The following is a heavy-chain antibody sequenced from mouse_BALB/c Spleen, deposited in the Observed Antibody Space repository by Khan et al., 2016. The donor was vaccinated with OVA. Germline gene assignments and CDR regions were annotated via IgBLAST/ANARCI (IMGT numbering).Heavy chain of an antibody. CDR1: GYTFSSYW. CDR2: ILPGSGRN. V-gene: IGHV1-9*01. J-gene: IGHJ3*01. Sequence: QVQLKQSGAELMKPGASVKISCKATGYTFSSYWIEWVKQRPGHGLEWIGEILPGSGRNNYNEKFKGKATFTAETSSNTAYMQLSNLTSEDSAVYSCARGNYYGSSSWFGYWGQGILVTVSA. CDR3: ARGNYYGSSSWFGY. D-gene: IGHD1-1*01.